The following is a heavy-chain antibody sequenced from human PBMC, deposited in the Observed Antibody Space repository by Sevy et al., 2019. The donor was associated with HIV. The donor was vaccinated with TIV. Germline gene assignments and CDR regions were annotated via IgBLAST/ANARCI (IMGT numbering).Heavy chain of an antibody. Sequence: GGSLRLSCEASGFTFSSYEMNWVRQAPGKGLEWISYISTSGNTKYYADSVKGRFTISRDDAKNSLYLQMNSLRAEDTAVYYCARDPRIAVAGTEFNDYWGQGTLVTVSS. J-gene: IGHJ4*02. D-gene: IGHD6-19*01. CDR1: GFTFSSYE. CDR3: ARDPRIAVAGTEFNDY. CDR2: ISTSGNTK. V-gene: IGHV3-48*03.